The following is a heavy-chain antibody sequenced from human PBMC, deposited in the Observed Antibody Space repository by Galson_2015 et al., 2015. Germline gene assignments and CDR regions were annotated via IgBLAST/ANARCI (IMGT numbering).Heavy chain of an antibody. J-gene: IGHJ6*02. D-gene: IGHD6-13*01. Sequence: SLRLSCAASGFTFSSYSMNWVRQAPGKGLEWVSYISSSSSTIYYADSVKGRFTISRDNAKNSLYLQMNSLRAEDTAVYYCAIRGYSRNYYYGMDVWGQGTTVTVSS. CDR3: AIRGYSRNYYYGMDV. CDR1: GFTFSSYS. CDR2: ISSSSSTI. V-gene: IGHV3-48*01.